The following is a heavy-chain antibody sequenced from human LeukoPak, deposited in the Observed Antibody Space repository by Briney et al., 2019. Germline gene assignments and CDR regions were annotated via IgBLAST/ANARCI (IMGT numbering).Heavy chain of an antibody. Sequence: PSETLSLTCTVSGDSISSYYWSWIRQPPGKGLEWIGYIYYSGSTNYNPSLKSRVTISVDTSKNQSSLKLRSVTAADTAVFYCARDRGRYRGSDKDWYFDLWGRGTLVTVSS. CDR2: IYYSGST. D-gene: IGHD3-16*02. J-gene: IGHJ2*01. V-gene: IGHV4-59*01. CDR1: GDSISSYY. CDR3: ARDRGRYRGSDKDWYFDL.